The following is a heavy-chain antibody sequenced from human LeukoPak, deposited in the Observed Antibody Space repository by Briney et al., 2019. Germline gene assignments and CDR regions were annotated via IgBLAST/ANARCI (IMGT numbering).Heavy chain of an antibody. Sequence: GESLKISCEGSGYSFTSYWIGWVRQMPGKGLEWMGIISPGDSDTRYSPSFQGQVTISADKSISTAYLQWSSLKASDTAMYYCARYRRYSSFDYWGQGTLVTVSS. CDR3: ARYRRYSSFDY. CDR2: ISPGDSDT. J-gene: IGHJ4*02. V-gene: IGHV5-51*01. CDR1: GYSFTSYW. D-gene: IGHD5-18*01.